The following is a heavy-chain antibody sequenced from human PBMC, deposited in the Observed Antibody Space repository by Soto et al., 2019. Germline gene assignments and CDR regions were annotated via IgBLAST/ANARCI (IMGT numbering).Heavy chain of an antibody. J-gene: IGHJ5*02. V-gene: IGHV3-7*01. CDR1: GFIFSTHW. D-gene: IGHD3-16*01. Sequence: GGSMRLSCAASGFIFSTHWMRWVRQAPEKGLEWVAHTKPDGSEKYYVDSAKGRFTISRDNTRNSLYLQMNSLRADDTALYYCVAWGTSTSNPWGQGTLVTVSS. CDR2: TKPDGSEK. CDR3: VAWGTSTSNP.